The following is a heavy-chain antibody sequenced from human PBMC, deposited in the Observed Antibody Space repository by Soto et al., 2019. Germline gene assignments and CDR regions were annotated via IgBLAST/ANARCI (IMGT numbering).Heavy chain of an antibody. D-gene: IGHD2-2*01. CDR3: ARGGDQPSDY. J-gene: IGHJ4*02. CDR2: IYYSGST. Sequence: PSETLSLTCTVSGGSISSGGYYWSWIRQHPGKGLEWIGYIYYSGSTYYNTSLKSRVTISVDTSKNQFSLKLSSVTAADTAVYYCARGGDQPSDYWGQGTLVTVSS. CDR1: GGSISSGGYY. V-gene: IGHV4-31*03.